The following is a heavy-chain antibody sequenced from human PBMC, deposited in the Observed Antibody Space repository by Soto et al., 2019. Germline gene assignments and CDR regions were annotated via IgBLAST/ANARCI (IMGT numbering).Heavy chain of an antibody. CDR3: GRDPHLSSWVKIDS. Sequence: QVHLEQSGAEVKKPGASVKVSCKASGYTFTHQGISWVRQAPGQGLEWVGWISTLHGNTDYAQKFQGRVTLSTDTSRSTAYRDLKRRRSDEPAVYYWGRDPHLSSWVKIDSWGRGTVVTVSS. J-gene: IGHJ4*02. V-gene: IGHV1-18*01. CDR1: GYTFTHQG. CDR2: ISTLHGNT. D-gene: IGHD6-6*01.